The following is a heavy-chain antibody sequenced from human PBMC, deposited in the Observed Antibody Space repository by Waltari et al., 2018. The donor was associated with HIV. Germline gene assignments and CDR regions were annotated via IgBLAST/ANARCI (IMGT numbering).Heavy chain of an antibody. J-gene: IGHJ4*02. CDR1: GFTVSNNY. Sequence: EVQLVETGGGLIQPGGSLRFSCGVSGFTVSNNYMRGVRQAPGEGLEWVSVIYSGGSTYYADSVKGRFTISRDNSKNTLYLQMNSLRAEDTAVYYCARDWSSSYDYWGQGTLVTVSS. D-gene: IGHD6-13*01. CDR3: ARDWSSSYDY. CDR2: IYSGGST. V-gene: IGHV3-53*02.